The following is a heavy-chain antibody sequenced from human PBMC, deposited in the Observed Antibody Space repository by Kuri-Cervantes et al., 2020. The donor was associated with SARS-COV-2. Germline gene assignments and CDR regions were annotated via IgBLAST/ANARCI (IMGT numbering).Heavy chain of an antibody. D-gene: IGHD3-22*01. V-gene: IGHV3-74*01. Sequence: GESLKISCAASGFTFSSYWMHWVRQAPGKGLVWVSRINSDGSSTSYADSVKGRFTISRDNAKNTLYLQMNSLRAEDTAVYYCARDSGYYDSDYWGQGTLVTVSS. CDR2: INSDGSST. CDR1: GFTFSSYW. CDR3: ARDSGYYDSDY. J-gene: IGHJ4*02.